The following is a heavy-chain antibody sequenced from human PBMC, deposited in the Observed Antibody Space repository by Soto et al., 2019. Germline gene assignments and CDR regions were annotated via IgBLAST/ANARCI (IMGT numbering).Heavy chain of an antibody. V-gene: IGHV3-23*01. CDR3: AKGPHSSGWHYFDY. CDR2: VSGSGGNT. J-gene: IGHJ4*02. Sequence: PGGSLRLSCAASGFTFSGYAMSWVRQAPGKGLEWVSTVSGSGGNTYYADSVKGRFTISRDNSENTLYLQMISLRAEDMAIYYCAKGPHSSGWHYFDYWRQRTLVTVSS. D-gene: IGHD6-19*01. CDR1: GFTFSGYA.